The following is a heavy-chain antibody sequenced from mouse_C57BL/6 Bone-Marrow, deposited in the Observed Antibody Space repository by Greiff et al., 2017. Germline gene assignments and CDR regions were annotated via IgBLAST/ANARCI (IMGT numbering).Heavy chain of an antibody. CDR1: GFNIKDDY. V-gene: IGHV14-4*01. Sequence: VQLQQSGAELVRPGASVKLSCTASGFNIKDDYMHWVKQRPEQGLEWIGWIDPENGDTEYASKFQGKATITADTSSNTAYLQLSSLTSEDTAVYYCARQLRLLGAMDYWGQGTSVTVSS. CDR2: IDPENGDT. J-gene: IGHJ4*01. D-gene: IGHD3-2*02. CDR3: ARQLRLLGAMDY.